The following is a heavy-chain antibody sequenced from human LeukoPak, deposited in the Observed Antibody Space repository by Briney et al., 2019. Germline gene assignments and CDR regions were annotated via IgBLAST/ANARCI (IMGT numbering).Heavy chain of an antibody. V-gene: IGHV4-31*03. CDR1: GGSISSGGYY. J-gene: IGHJ4*02. D-gene: IGHD3-3*01. CDR2: IYYSGST. CDR3: ARVVTIFGVVVYFDY. Sequence: SETLSLTCTVSGGSISSGGYYWSWIRQHPGKGLEWIGYIYYSGSTYYNPSLKSRVTISVDTSKNQFSLKLSSVTAADTAVYYCARVVTIFGVVVYFDYWGQGTLVTVSS.